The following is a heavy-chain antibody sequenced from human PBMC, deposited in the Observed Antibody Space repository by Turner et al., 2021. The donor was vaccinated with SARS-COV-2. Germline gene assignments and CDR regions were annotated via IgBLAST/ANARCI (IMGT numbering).Heavy chain of an antibody. D-gene: IGHD2-21*02. CDR3: ARETVNNWVDP. Sequence: QVQLQSSCPRLVTPFETLSLTCTVSGGSMNSNYWSWIRQPPGKRLEWIGYIYYRGSTNYNPSLRSRVTISVDTSKNQFSLKLNPVTAADTAIYYCARETVNNWVDPWGQGTLVTVSS. CDR1: GGSMNSNY. V-gene: IGHV4-59*01. J-gene: IGHJ5*02. CDR2: IYYRGST.